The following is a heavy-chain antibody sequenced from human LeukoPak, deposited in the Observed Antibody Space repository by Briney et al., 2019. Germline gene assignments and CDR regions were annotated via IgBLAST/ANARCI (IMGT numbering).Heavy chain of an antibody. CDR2: ISSTSRSYI. J-gene: IGHJ4*02. V-gene: IGHV3-21*01. Sequence: GGSLRLSCAASRFTFSSYNMNWVRQAPGKGLEWVSSISSTSRSYIYYADSVKSRFTISRDNAKNSLYLQMNSLRAEDTAVYYCARVHGAYPFDYWGQGTLVTVSS. CDR1: RFTFSSYN. D-gene: IGHD4/OR15-4a*01. CDR3: ARVHGAYPFDY.